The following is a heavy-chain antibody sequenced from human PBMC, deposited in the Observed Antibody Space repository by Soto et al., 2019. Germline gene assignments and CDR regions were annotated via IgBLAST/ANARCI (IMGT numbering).Heavy chain of an antibody. V-gene: IGHV3-23*01. D-gene: IGHD2-21*02. CDR1: GFTFNTYG. Sequence: PGESLKISCAASGFTFNTYGMTWVRQAPGKGLEWVSTVSGSGGGTYYADSVKGRFTISRVNSKNTMYLQMSNLRAEDTAVYFCARIGPYCGDDCYPDFDFWGLGTPVTVSS. CDR3: ARIGPYCGDDCYPDFDF. J-gene: IGHJ4*02. CDR2: VSGSGGGT.